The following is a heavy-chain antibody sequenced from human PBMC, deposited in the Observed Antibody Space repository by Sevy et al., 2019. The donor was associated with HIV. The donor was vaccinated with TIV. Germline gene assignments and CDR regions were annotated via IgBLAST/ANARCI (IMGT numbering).Heavy chain of an antibody. CDR1: GFTFSSYS. Sequence: GGSLRLSCAASGFTFSSYSMNWVRQAPGKGLEWVSSISSSSSYIYYADSVKGRFTNSRDNAKNPLYLQMNSLRAEDTAVYYCASTDCSSSSCAAYFQHWGQGTLVTVSS. D-gene: IGHD2-2*01. V-gene: IGHV3-21*01. CDR3: ASTDCSSSSCAAYFQH. J-gene: IGHJ1*01. CDR2: ISSSSSYI.